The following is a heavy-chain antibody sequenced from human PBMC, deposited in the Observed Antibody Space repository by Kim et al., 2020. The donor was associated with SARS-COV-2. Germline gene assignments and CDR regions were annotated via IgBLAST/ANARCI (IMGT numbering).Heavy chain of an antibody. J-gene: IGHJ4*02. CDR2: IYHSGST. D-gene: IGHD5-18*01. V-gene: IGHV4-30-4*01. Sequence: SETLSLTCTVSGGPIYRGDYYWSWIHQPPGKGLEWIGYIYHSGSTYYNPSLKTRVTISIDTSKNQFSLKLRSVTAADTAVYYCARDIHRAWIQAQWGQGTLVTVSS. CDR3: ARDIHRAWIQAQ. CDR1: GGPIYRGDYY.